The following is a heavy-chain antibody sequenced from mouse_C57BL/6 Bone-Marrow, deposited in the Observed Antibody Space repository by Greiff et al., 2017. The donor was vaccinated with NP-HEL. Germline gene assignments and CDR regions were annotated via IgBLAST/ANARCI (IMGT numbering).Heavy chain of an antibody. J-gene: IGHJ2*01. CDR3: ARHYYSNYFDY. CDR2: LSSGGSYT. CDR1: GFTFSSYG. V-gene: IGHV5-6*01. Sequence: EVKLQESGGDLVKPGGSLKLSCAASGFTFSSYGLSWVRQTPDTRLEWVATLSSGGSYTSYPDSVKGRFTISRDNAKNTLYLQMSSLKSEDTAMYYCARHYYSNYFDYWGQGTTLTVSS. D-gene: IGHD2-5*01.